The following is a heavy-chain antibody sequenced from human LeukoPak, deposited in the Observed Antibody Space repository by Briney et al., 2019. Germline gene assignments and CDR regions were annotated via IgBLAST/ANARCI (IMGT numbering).Heavy chain of an antibody. CDR1: GFTFSSYS. CDR3: AKMKESSSGWASFDY. Sequence: PGGSLRLSCAASGFTFSSYSMNWVRQAPGKGLEWVSYISSSSSTIYYADSVKGRFTISRDNAKNSLYLQMNSLRAEDTALYYCAKMKESSSGWASFDYWGQGTLVTVSS. V-gene: IGHV3-48*01. CDR2: ISSSSSTI. D-gene: IGHD6-19*01. J-gene: IGHJ4*02.